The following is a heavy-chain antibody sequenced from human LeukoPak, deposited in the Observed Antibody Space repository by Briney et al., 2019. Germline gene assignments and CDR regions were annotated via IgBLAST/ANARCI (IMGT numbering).Heavy chain of an antibody. CDR2: TSSSGSTI. CDR3: ARSGGPGSPYHYYYYYMDV. V-gene: IGHV3-11*04. D-gene: IGHD3-10*01. CDR1: GFTFSDYY. Sequence: GGSLRLSCAASGFTFSDYYMSWIRQAPGKGLEWVSYTSSSGSTIYYADSVKGRFTISRDNAKNSLYLQMNSLRAEDTAVYYCARSGGPGSPYHYYYYYMDVLGKGTTVTVSS. J-gene: IGHJ6*03.